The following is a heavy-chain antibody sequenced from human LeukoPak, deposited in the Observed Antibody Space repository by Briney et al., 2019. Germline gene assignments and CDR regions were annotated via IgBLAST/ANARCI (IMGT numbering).Heavy chain of an antibody. CDR3: AKPISGGLAVTADWFHP. V-gene: IGHV3-23*01. CDR2: INANSGTT. J-gene: IGHJ5*01. CDR1: GFAFSVYA. D-gene: IGHD6-19*01. Sequence: GGSLRLSCSASGFAFSVYAMSWLRQPPGKGLEWVSTINANSGTTSYAAPVRGRFTISRDNSKNTLYLQLNTLRADDTATYYCAKPISGGLAVTADWFHPWGQGTLVVVSS.